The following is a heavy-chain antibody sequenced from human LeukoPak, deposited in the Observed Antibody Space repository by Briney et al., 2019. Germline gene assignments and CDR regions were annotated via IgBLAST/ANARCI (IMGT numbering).Heavy chain of an antibody. D-gene: IGHD5-12*01. CDR3: ANGYSGYDQPFDY. Sequence: PGGSLRLSCAASGFTFSSYAMSWVRQAPGKGLEWVSAISGSGDSTYYADTVKGRFTISRDNSKNTLYLQMNSLRAEDTAVYYCANGYSGYDQPFDYWGQGTLVTVSS. J-gene: IGHJ4*02. CDR2: ISGSGDST. V-gene: IGHV3-23*01. CDR1: GFTFSSYA.